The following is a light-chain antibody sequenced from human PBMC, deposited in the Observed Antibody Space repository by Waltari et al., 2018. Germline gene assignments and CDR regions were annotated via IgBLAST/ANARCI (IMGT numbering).Light chain of an antibody. J-gene: IGLJ2*01. V-gene: IGLV2-11*01. CDR3: CSYAGSLV. Sequence: QSALTQTRSVSGSPGQSVTIPRPVTSTDVGGYNFVSWYQQHPGKAPKLMIYDVSKRPSGVPDRFSGSKSGNTASLTISGLQAEDEADYYCCSYAGSLVFGGGTKLTVL. CDR2: DVS. CDR1: STDVGGYNF.